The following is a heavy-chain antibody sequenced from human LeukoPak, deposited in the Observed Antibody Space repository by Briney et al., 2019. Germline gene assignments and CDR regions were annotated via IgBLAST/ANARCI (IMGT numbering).Heavy chain of an antibody. CDR3: AKERRIAVAGTSRHGFDF. V-gene: IGHV3-23*01. CDR2: IGANVGST. Sequence: GSLRLSCAASGSTFSTDGLNWVRQAPGKGLEWVSGIGANVGSTSYADSVKGRFTVSRDNSKSTLFLQMNNLRVEDTAVYYCAKERRIAVAGTSRHGFDFWGRGTMVTVSS. CDR1: GSTFSTDG. D-gene: IGHD6-19*01. J-gene: IGHJ3*01.